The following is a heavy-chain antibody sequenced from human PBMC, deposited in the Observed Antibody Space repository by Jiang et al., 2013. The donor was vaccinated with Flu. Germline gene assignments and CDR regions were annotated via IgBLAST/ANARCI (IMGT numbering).Heavy chain of an antibody. CDR2: IYPGDSDT. Sequence: GAEVKKPGESLKISCKGSGYSFTSYWIGWVRQMPGKGLEWMGIIYPGDSDTRYSPSFQGQVTISADKSISTAYLQWSSLKASDTAMYYCARQNFYDSSGIHGFDIWGQGTMVTVSS. D-gene: IGHD3-22*01. J-gene: IGHJ3*02. CDR3: ARQNFYDSSGIHGFDI. V-gene: IGHV5-51*01. CDR1: GYSFTSYW.